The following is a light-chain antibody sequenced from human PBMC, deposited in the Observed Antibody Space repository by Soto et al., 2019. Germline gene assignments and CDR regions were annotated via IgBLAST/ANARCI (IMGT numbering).Light chain of an antibody. CDR3: QQVYSIPWG. Sequence: DIQMTQSPSSLSASVGDRVTITCRASQNIYSFLTWYQQKPGKAPKLLIYAASSLQSGVPSRFSGSGSGAEFTLTIRSLQPEDFATYYCQQVYSIPWGFGQGTEVEI. V-gene: IGKV1-39*01. CDR2: AAS. CDR1: QNIYSF. J-gene: IGKJ1*01.